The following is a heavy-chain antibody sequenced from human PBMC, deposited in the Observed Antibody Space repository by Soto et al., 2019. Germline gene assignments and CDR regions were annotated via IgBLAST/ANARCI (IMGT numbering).Heavy chain of an antibody. D-gene: IGHD4-17*01. CDR1: GFTFSSYG. V-gene: IGHV3-30*18. CDR3: AKSFTVTTRYFDY. Sequence: GGSLRLSCAASGFTFSSYGMHWVRQAPGKGLEWVAVISYDGSNKYYADSVKGRFTISRDNSKNTLYLQMNSLRAEDTAVYYCAKSFTVTTRYFDYWGQGTLVTVSS. J-gene: IGHJ4*02. CDR2: ISYDGSNK.